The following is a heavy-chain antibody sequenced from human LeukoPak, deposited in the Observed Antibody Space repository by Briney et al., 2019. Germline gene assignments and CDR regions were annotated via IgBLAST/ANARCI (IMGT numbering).Heavy chain of an antibody. D-gene: IGHD2-2*01. CDR1: GFTFSSYA. CDR3: ARDHGPAVTYYYYGMDV. CDR2: ISYDGSNK. V-gene: IGHV3-30-3*01. Sequence: GGSLRLSCAASGFTFSSYAMHWVRQAPGKGLEWVAVISYDGSNKYYADSVKGRFTISRDNPKNTLYLQMNSLRAEDTAVYYCARDHGPAVTYYYYGMDVWGQGTTVTVSS. J-gene: IGHJ6*02.